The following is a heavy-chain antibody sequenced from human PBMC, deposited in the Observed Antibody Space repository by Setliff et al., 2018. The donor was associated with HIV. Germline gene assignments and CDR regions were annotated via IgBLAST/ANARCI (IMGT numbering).Heavy chain of an antibody. J-gene: IGHJ4*02. CDR2: MSYTGIN. D-gene: IGHD4-17*01. V-gene: IGHV4-31*01. CDR3: ARGTGAQYGYYFDY. CDR1: GGSISSSTYY. Sequence: SETLSLTCTVSGGSISSSTYYWNWFRQSPGKGLEWIGYMSYTGINNYNPSLKSLVTISLDTSKNQFSLKLTSVTAADTAVYYCARGTGAQYGYYFDYWGQGTLVTVSS.